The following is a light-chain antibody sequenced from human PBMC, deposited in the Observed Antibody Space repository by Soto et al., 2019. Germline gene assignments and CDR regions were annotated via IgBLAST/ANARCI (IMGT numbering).Light chain of an antibody. CDR1: QSISSW. V-gene: IGKV1-5*01. J-gene: IGKJ1*01. CDR3: QQSYSTPRT. CDR2: DAS. Sequence: DIQMTQSPSTLSASVGDRVTITCRASQSISSWLAWYQQERGKAPKLLIYDASSLESGVPSRFSGSGSGTEFTLTISSLQPEDFATYYCQQSYSTPRTFGQGTKVDIK.